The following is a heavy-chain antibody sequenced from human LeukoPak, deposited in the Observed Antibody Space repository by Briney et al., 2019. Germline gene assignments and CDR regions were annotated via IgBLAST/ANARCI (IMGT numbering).Heavy chain of an antibody. Sequence: PSETLSLTCTVSGYSISSGYFWGWMRQPPGKGLEWIGSIYYSGSTYYNPSLKSRVTISVDTSKNQFSLKLSSVTAADTAVYYCAGYCSSTSCYRYFDYWGQGTLVTVSS. J-gene: IGHJ4*02. CDR2: IYYSGST. D-gene: IGHD2-2*01. V-gene: IGHV4-38-2*02. CDR3: AGYCSSTSCYRYFDY. CDR1: GYSISSGYF.